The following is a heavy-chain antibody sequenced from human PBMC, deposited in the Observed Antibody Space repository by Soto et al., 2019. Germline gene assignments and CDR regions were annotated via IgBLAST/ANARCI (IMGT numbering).Heavy chain of an antibody. J-gene: IGHJ4*02. Sequence: QVQLVQSGAEVKKPGSSVKVSCKASGGTFSSYSISWVRQAPGQGLEWVGGIIPIFGTANYGQKFQGRVTITADESTSTAYMELSSLRSEDTAVYYCARDQFGGSYTFDYWGQGTLVTVSS. CDR2: IIPIFGTA. V-gene: IGHV1-69*01. D-gene: IGHD1-26*01. CDR1: GGTFSSYS. CDR3: ARDQFGGSYTFDY.